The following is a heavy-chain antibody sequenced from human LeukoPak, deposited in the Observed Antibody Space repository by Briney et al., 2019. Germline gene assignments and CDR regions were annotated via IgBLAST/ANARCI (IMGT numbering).Heavy chain of an antibody. D-gene: IGHD6-19*01. CDR2: INWNGGRI. Sequence: GGSLRLSCAASGFNFDDYGMSWVRQAPGKGLEWVSDINWNGGRIGYADSVKGRFTISRDNAKNSLYLQMNSLRAEDTALYYCARDRPRYTSGYYSGSPIDYWGQGTLVTASS. J-gene: IGHJ4*02. V-gene: IGHV3-20*04. CDR1: GFNFDDYG. CDR3: ARDRPRYTSGYYSGSPIDY.